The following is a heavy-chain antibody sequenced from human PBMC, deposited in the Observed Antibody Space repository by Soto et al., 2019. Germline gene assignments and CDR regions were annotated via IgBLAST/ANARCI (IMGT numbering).Heavy chain of an antibody. J-gene: IGHJ6*02. CDR1: GFSFGAYK. Sequence: EVHLVESGGGLVQPGGSLRLSCAASGFSFGAYKMNWVRQAPGKGLEWISFISDSSNTIYYADSVKGRFIISRDNAKNSLYLQMNSLRDEDTAVYYCARQGGMDVWGQGTTVTVSS. V-gene: IGHV3-48*02. CDR3: ARQGGMDV. CDR2: ISDSSNTI.